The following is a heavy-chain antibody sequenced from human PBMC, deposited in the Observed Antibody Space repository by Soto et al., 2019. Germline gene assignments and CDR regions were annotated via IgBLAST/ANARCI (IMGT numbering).Heavy chain of an antibody. V-gene: IGHV4-61*01. CDR2: SYYSGIT. CDR3: ARGDYCSITNSYVRDPWFEP. Sequence: PSETLSLTGTVSGPSVSSGSFYWSWIRQPPGKGLEWIGYSYYSGITNYNPALKSRVTISVDTSKNQFSLKRSSVTGADTAVYYCARGDYCSITNSYVRDPWFEPWGQGTLVTVFS. D-gene: IGHD2-2*01. CDR1: GPSVSSGSFY. J-gene: IGHJ5*02.